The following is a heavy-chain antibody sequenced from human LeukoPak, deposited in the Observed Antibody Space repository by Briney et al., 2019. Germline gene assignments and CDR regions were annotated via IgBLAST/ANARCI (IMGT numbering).Heavy chain of an antibody. V-gene: IGHV3-23*01. CDR3: AKGSYYDGSAYSYYFDY. CDR1: GSTFSSYA. D-gene: IGHD3-22*01. Sequence: GGSLRLSCAASGSTFSSYAMSWVRQAPEKGLEWVSGISGSGGSTYYADSVKGRFTISRDNSRNTLYLRMSSLRAEDTAVYYCAKGSYYDGSAYSYYFDYWGQGTLVTVSS. J-gene: IGHJ4*02. CDR2: ISGSGGST.